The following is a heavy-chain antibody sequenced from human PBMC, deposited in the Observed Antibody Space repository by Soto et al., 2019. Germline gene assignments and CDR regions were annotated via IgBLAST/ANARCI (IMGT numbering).Heavy chain of an antibody. D-gene: IGHD6-25*01. CDR2: IGTAGDT. J-gene: IGHJ3*02. CDR3: ARGFRYRGGYGAFDI. Sequence: GGSLRLSCAASGFTFSSYDMHWVRQATGKGLEWVSAIGTAGDTYYPGSVKGRFTISRENAKNSLYLQMNSLRAGDTAVYYCARGFRYRGGYGAFDIWGQGTMVTVSS. V-gene: IGHV3-13*01. CDR1: GFTFSSYD.